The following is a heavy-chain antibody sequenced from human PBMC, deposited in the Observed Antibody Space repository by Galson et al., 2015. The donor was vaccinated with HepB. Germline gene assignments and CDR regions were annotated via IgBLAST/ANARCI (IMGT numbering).Heavy chain of an antibody. D-gene: IGHD1-26*01. CDR2: ISYDGSNK. J-gene: IGHJ4*02. Sequence: SLRLSCAASGFTFSSYAMHWVRQAPGKGLEWVAVISYDGSNKYYADSVKGRFTISRDNSKNTLYLQMNSLRAEDTAVYYCARDGGSLGDVHNFDYWGQGTLVTVSS. V-gene: IGHV3-30*04. CDR1: GFTFSSYA. CDR3: ARDGGSLGDVHNFDY.